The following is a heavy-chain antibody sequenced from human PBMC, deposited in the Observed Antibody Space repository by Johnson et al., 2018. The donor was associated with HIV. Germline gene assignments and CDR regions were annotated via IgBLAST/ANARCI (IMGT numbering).Heavy chain of an antibody. CDR1: GFTFSSYA. CDR3: CIAPDAFDI. J-gene: IGHJ3*02. D-gene: IGHD6-13*01. V-gene: IGHV3-30*04. CDR2: ISYDGTNK. Sequence: QVQLVESGGGVVQPGRSLRLSCAASGFTFSSYAMHWVRQAPGKGLEWVAVISYDGTNKYYADSVKGRFTISRDNSKNTLYLHMNSLRAEDTAVYYCCIAPDAFDIWGQGTMVNVSS.